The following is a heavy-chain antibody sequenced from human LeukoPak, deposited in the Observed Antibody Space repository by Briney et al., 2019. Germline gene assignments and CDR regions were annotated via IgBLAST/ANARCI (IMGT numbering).Heavy chain of an antibody. CDR1: GYTFTGYY. CDR2: INPNSGGT. Sequence: ASVKVSCKASGYTFTGYYMHWVRQAPGQGLEWMGWINPNSGGTNYAQKFQGRVTMTRDTSISTAYMELSGLRSDDTAVYYCARDTTRDNWFDPWGQGTLVTAPS. CDR3: ARDTTRDNWFDP. D-gene: IGHD1-26*01. V-gene: IGHV1-2*02. J-gene: IGHJ5*02.